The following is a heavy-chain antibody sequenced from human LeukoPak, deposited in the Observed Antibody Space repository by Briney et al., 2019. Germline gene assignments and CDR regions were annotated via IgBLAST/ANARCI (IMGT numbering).Heavy chain of an antibody. D-gene: IGHD1-26*01. J-gene: IGHJ3*02. Sequence: ASVKVSCKASGYTFTSYGISWVRQAPGQGLEWMGWISAYNGNTNYAQTLHGRVTMTTDTSTSTAYMELRSLRSDDAAVYYCARAERELLRFGAFDIWGQGTMVTVSS. CDR3: ARAERELLRFGAFDI. V-gene: IGHV1-18*01. CDR2: ISAYNGNT. CDR1: GYTFTSYG.